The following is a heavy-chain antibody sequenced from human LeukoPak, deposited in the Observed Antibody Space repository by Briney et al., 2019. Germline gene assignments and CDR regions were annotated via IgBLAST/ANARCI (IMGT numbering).Heavy chain of an antibody. J-gene: IGHJ4*02. Sequence: GGSLRLSCAASGFIFSNYWMSWVRQAPGKGLEWVANIKQDGSEKYYVDSVKGRFIISRDNAKNSLYLQMNSLRAEDTAVYYCARGGGSADYWGQGTLVTVSS. D-gene: IGHD1-26*01. CDR1: GFIFSNYW. CDR3: ARGGGSADY. CDR2: IKQDGSEK. V-gene: IGHV3-7*05.